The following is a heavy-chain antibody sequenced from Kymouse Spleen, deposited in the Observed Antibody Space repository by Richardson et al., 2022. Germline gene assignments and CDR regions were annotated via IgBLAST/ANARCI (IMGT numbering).Heavy chain of an antibody. D-gene: IGHD6-6*01. CDR1: GFTFSNAW. Sequence: EVQLVESGGGLVKPGGSLRLSCAASGFTFSNAWMSWVRQAPGKGLEWVGRIKSKTDGGTTDYAAPVKGRFTISRDDSKNTLYLQMNSLKTEDTAVYYCTTGSSSSYYYYYGMDVWGQGTTVTVSS. J-gene: IGHJ6*02. CDR2: IKSKTDGGTT. V-gene: IGHV3-15*01. CDR3: TTGSSSSYYYYYGMDV.